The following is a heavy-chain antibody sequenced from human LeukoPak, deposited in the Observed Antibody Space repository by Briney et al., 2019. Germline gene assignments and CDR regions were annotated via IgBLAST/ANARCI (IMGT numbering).Heavy chain of an antibody. V-gene: IGHV4-30-4*01. CDR2: IYYSGST. CDR3: ATTMETYYYGSGSYYGPRPFDY. Sequence: SETLSLTCTVSGGSISSGDYYWSWIRQPPGKGLEWIGYIYYSGSTYYNPSLKSRVTISVDTSKNQFSLKLSSVTAADTAVYYCATTMETYYYGSGSYYGPRPFDYWGQGTLVTVSS. D-gene: IGHD3-10*01. CDR1: GGSISSGDYY. J-gene: IGHJ4*02.